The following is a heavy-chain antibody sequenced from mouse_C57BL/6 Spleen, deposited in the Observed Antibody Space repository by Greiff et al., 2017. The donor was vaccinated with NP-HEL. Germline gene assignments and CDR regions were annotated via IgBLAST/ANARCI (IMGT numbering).Heavy chain of an antibody. J-gene: IGHJ3*01. Sequence: VQLQQPGAELVMPGASVKLSCKASGYTFTSYWMHWVKQRPGQGLEWIGEIDPSDSYTNYNQKFKGKSTLTVDKSSSTAYMQLSSLTSEDSAVYYCARSPSPYYYGSSPWFAYWGQGTLVTVSA. CDR3: ARSPSPYYYGSSPWFAY. D-gene: IGHD1-1*01. CDR1: GYTFTSYW. V-gene: IGHV1-69*01. CDR2: IDPSDSYT.